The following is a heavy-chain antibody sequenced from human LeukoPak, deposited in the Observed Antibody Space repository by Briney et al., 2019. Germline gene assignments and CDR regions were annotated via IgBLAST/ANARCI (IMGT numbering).Heavy chain of an antibody. V-gene: IGHV3-23*01. J-gene: IGHJ4*02. Sequence: PGGSLRLSCAASGFNLRNYAMNWVRQAPGKGLEWVSGISGSGDRTDYADSVKGRFTISRDNSKNTLYLQMNSLRAEDTAVYYCARRLRDGYNSPIDSWGQGTPVTVSS. CDR3: ARRLRDGYNSPIDS. D-gene: IGHD5-24*01. CDR2: ISGSGDRT. CDR1: GFNLRNYA.